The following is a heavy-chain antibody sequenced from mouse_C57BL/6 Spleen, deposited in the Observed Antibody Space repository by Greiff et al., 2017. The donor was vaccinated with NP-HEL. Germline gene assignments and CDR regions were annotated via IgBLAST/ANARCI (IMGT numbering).Heavy chain of an antibody. CDR1: GYTFTSYW. Sequence: QVQLQQSGAELVKAGASVKMSCKASGYTFTSYWMHWVKQRLGQGLEWFAETNPTNGRTYYNEKFKSKATLTVDKSSSTAYMLLSGPTFEDSAVYYCVRIKKIVANYFDYWRQGTTLTDSS. CDR2: TNPTNGRT. CDR3: VRIKKIVANYFDY. V-gene: IGHV1S81*02. D-gene: IGHD1-1*01. J-gene: IGHJ2*01.